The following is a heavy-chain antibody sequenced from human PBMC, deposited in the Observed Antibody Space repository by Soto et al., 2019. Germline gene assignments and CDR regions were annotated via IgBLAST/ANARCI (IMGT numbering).Heavy chain of an antibody. J-gene: IGHJ3*02. Sequence: PGGSLRLSCEASGFAFRSYWMHWVRQAPGRGPVWVARINGDGRTISYADSVKGRFTISRDNSKNMLYLQMNSLRVEDTAVYYCATEVRVRGFAFDIWGQGKMVTVS. D-gene: IGHD3-3*01. V-gene: IGHV3-74*01. CDR2: INGDGRTI. CDR1: GFAFRSYW. CDR3: ATEVRVRGFAFDI.